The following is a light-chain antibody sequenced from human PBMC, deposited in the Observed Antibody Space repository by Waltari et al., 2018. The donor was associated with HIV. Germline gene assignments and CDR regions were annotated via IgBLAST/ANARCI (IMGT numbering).Light chain of an antibody. Sequence: SGAPGQTVTISCDGSSSNIGAGYDVHWYKQVPGTSPKLVIYSNINRPSGVPDRFSASKSGTSASLAITGLQAEDEAHYYCQSHDRSLSGPWVFGGGTKLTVL. J-gene: IGLJ3*02. V-gene: IGLV1-40*01. CDR3: QSHDRSLSGPWV. CDR1: SSNIGAGYD. CDR2: SNI.